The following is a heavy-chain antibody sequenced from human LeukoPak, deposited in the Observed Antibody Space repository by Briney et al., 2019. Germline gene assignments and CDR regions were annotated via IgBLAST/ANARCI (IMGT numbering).Heavy chain of an antibody. CDR1: GYTFTSYG. V-gene: IGHV1-18*01. Sequence: ASVKVSCKASGYTFTSYGISWVRQAPGQGLEWVGWISAYNGNTNYAQKLQGRVTMTTDTSTSTAYMELRSLRSDDTAVYYCAGTRGLDYYYGMDVWGQGTTVTVSS. D-gene: IGHD3-10*01. CDR2: ISAYNGNT. J-gene: IGHJ6*02. CDR3: AGTRGLDYYYGMDV.